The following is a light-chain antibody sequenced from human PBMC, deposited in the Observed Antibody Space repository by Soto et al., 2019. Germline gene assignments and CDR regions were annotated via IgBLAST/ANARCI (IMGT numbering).Light chain of an antibody. CDR3: SSYTSSSTLVV. J-gene: IGLJ2*01. CDR1: SSDVAGYDF. CDR2: EVS. Sequence: QSALTQPASVSGSPGQSITISCTGTSSDVAGYDFVSWYLQHPGKAPQLLIYEVSNRPSGVSNRFSGSKSGNTASLTISGLQAADEADYYCSSYTSSSTLVVFGGGTKLT. V-gene: IGLV2-14*01.